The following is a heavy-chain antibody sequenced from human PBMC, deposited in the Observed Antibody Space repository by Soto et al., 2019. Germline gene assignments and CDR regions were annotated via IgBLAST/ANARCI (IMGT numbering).Heavy chain of an antibody. D-gene: IGHD2-21*02. V-gene: IGHV3-66*01. J-gene: IGHJ5*02. CDR3: VRGKVGTNPNWLDP. CDR2: IYRSGST. Sequence: EVQLVESGGGLVQPGGSLRLSCAASGFSVSSSYLYWVRQAPGKGLEWVSSIYRSGSTYYTDSVKGRFSISRDNSKNTLYLQMNSLGAEDTAIYYCVRGKVGTNPNWLDPWGQGRLVTVSS. CDR1: GFSVSSSY.